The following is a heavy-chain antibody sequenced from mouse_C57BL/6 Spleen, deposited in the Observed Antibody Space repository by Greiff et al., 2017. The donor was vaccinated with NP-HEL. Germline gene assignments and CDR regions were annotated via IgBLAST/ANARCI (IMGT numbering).Heavy chain of an antibody. Sequence: VQLQQSGTVLARPGASVKMSCKTSGYTFTSYWMHWVKQRPGQGLEWIGAIYPGNSDTSYNQKFKGKAKLTAVTSASTAYMELSSLTNEDSAVYYCTRSDDYDGAWFAYWGQGTLVTVSA. V-gene: IGHV1-5*01. CDR1: GYTFTSYW. CDR2: IYPGNSDT. D-gene: IGHD2-4*01. J-gene: IGHJ3*01. CDR3: TRSDDYDGAWFAY.